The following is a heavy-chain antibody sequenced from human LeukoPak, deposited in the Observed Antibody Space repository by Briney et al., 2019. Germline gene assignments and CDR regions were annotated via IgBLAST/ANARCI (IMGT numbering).Heavy chain of an antibody. V-gene: IGHV3-7*01. Sequence: PGGSLRLSCVASGFTFTNYWMNWVRQAPGKGPEWVANIKQDGSEEYYADSVKGRFTISRDNGKNSLNLQMNSLRAEDTAVHYCARWAGVTDFWGQGTLVAVSS. CDR3: ARWAGVTDF. D-gene: IGHD5-18*01. CDR2: IKQDGSEE. J-gene: IGHJ4*02. CDR1: GFTFTNYW.